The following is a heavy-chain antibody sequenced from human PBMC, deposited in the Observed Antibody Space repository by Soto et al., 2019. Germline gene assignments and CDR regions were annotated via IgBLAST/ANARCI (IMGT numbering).Heavy chain of an antibody. CDR2: ILYDGSNK. CDR3: AKSRDAYNFYFYYGMDG. CDR1: GLTFSNYG. J-gene: IGHJ6*01. D-gene: IGHD2-2*01. Sequence: ERSLRLSCSASGLTFSNYGMHWVRQTPGKGLEWVALILYDGSNKYYADSVKGRFTISRDNSKNTLYLQVSSLRAEDTAVYYCAKSRDAYNFYFYYGMDGWRQGAPGTVYS. V-gene: IGHV3-30*18.